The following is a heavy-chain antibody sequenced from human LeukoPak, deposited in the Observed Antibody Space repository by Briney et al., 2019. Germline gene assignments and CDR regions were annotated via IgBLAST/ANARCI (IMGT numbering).Heavy chain of an antibody. V-gene: IGHV3-21*01. CDR3: ARDQADTAMVPPYFDY. CDR1: GFTFSSYS. D-gene: IGHD5-18*01. Sequence: GGSLRLSCAASGFTFSSYSMNWVLQAPGKGLEWVSSISSSSSYIYYADSVKGRFTISRDNAKNSLYLQMNSLRAEDTAVYYCARDQADTAMVPPYFDYWGQGTLVTVSS. CDR2: ISSSSSYI. J-gene: IGHJ4*02.